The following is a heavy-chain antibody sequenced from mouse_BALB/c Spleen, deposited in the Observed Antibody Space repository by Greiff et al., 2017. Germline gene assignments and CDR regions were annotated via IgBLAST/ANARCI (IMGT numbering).Heavy chain of an antibody. J-gene: IGHJ3*01. CDR1: GYTFTDYV. CDR2: IYPGSGST. V-gene: IGHV1-77*01. Sequence: VKLMESGPELVKPGASVKMSCKASGYTFTDYVISWVKQRTGQGLEWIGEIYPGSGSTYYNEKFKGKATLTADKSSNTAYMQLSSLTSEDSAVYFCAREEGYYGSSSWFAYWGQGTLVTVSA. D-gene: IGHD1-1*01. CDR3: AREEGYYGSSSWFAY.